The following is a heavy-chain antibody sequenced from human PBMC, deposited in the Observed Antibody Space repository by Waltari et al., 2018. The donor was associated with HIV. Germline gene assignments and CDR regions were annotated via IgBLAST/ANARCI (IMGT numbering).Heavy chain of an antibody. V-gene: IGHV3-30*18. D-gene: IGHD3-10*01. J-gene: IGHJ6*02. Sequence: QVHLVASGGGVVQPGRSLRLSCAASEFTFSSSGMHWVRQAPGKGLEWVAVISYDGSKKYYADSVKGRFTISRDNSKNTLFLEMNSLRAEDTAVYYCAKDRTYYYGSGNNYYQYYGMDVWGQGTTVTVSS. CDR3: AKDRTYYYGSGNNYYQYYGMDV. CDR1: EFTFSSSG. CDR2: ISYDGSKK.